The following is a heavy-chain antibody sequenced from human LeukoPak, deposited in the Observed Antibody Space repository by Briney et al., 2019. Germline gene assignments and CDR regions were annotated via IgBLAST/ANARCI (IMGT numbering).Heavy chain of an antibody. Sequence: SETLSLACTVSGGSISSYYWSWIRQPPGKGLEWIGSIYYSGSTYYNPSLKSRVTISVDTSKNQFSLKLSSVTAADTAVYYCARAPATTLGATFDYWGQGTLVTVSS. D-gene: IGHD1-26*01. V-gene: IGHV4-39*07. J-gene: IGHJ4*02. CDR3: ARAPATTLGATFDY. CDR2: IYYSGST. CDR1: GGSISSYY.